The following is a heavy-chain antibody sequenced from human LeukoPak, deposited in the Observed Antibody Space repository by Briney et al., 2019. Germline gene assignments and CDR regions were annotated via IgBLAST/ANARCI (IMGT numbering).Heavy chain of an antibody. Sequence: GGSLRLSCTASGFTFSIYAMSWVRQAPGRGLEWVSAITSSGDTTFYADSVRGRFTISRDNSKNTLYLQMSSLRAEDTAVFCCAKDRPNYFGSNGHYYRRNGDSWGQGTLVTVSS. D-gene: IGHD3-10*01. CDR2: ITSSGDTT. CDR3: AKDRPNYFGSNGHYYRRNGDS. V-gene: IGHV3-23*01. CDR1: GFTFSIYA. J-gene: IGHJ5*01.